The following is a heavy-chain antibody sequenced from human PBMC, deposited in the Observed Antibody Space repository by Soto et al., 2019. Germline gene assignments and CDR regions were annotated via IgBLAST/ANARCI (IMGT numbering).Heavy chain of an antibody. D-gene: IGHD5-12*01. CDR3: ARGSNGYHFDY. V-gene: IGHV4-59*01. CDR2: IYYSGST. CDR1: GGNISSYY. Sequence: CTVSGGNISSYYWSWIRKPQGKGLEWIGYIYYSGSTNYNPSLKSRVTISVDTSKNQFSLRAEDMAVYYCARGSNGYHFDYWGQGTLVTAPQ. J-gene: IGHJ4*02.